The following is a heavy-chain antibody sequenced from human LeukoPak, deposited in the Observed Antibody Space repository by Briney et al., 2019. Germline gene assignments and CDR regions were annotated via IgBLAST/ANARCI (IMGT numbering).Heavy chain of an antibody. CDR2: ISSSSSYI. CDR3: ARVLFGCSYDSPFDY. J-gene: IGHJ4*02. CDR1: GFTFSSYS. V-gene: IGHV3-21*01. Sequence: PAGSLRLSCAASGFTFSSYSMNWVRQAPGKGLEWVSSISSSSSYIYYADAVKGRFTIARDNAKNSLYLQMNSLRAEDTAVYYCARVLFGCSYDSPFDYWGQGTLVTVSS. D-gene: IGHD5-18*01.